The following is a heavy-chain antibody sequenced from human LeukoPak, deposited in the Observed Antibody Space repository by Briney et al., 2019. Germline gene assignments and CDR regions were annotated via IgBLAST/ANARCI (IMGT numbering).Heavy chain of an antibody. J-gene: IGHJ4*02. D-gene: IGHD3-10*01. CDR1: GFTFSSHV. CDR2: ISASGDTT. Sequence: GGSLRLSCAASGFTFSSHVMTWVRQAPGKGLEWVSGISASGDTTYYADSVKGRFTISRDNSKNTLYLQMNSLRAEDTAIYHCARVVSLSGIGYFDYWGRGTLVTVSS. V-gene: IGHV3-23*01. CDR3: ARVVSLSGIGYFDY.